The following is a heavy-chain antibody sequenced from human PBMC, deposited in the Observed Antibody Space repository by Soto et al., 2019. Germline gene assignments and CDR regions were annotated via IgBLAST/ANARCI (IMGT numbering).Heavy chain of an antibody. V-gene: IGHV3-64*01. CDR3: ARDQGSGWSARDY. CDR1: GFAFSNYA. J-gene: IGHJ4*02. D-gene: IGHD6-19*01. Sequence: EVQLVESGGGLVQPGGSLRLSCAASGFAFSNYAMHWVRQAPGKGLEYVSGISSNGGRVYYGNSVRGRFTISRDKAKNTLHLQMGSLTVEDMAVYYCARDQGSGWSARDYWGQGTLVTVSS. CDR2: ISSNGGRV.